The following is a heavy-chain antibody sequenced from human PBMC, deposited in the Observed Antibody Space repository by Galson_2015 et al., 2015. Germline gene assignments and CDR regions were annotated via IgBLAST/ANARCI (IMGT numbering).Heavy chain of an antibody. D-gene: IGHD3-10*01. CDR3: ARARYYASV. V-gene: IGHV3-11*01. CDR1: GFTFSDYY. J-gene: IGHJ4*02. Sequence: SLRLSCAASGFTFSDYYMSWIRQAPGKGLEWLSYISGSGTTIYYADSVKDRFTISRDNAKNSVYLQLRSLRAEDTAVYYCARARYYASVWGQGTLVTVSS. CDR2: ISGSGTTI.